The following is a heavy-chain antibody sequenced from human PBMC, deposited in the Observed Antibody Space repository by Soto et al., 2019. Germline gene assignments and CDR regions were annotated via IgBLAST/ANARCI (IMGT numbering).Heavy chain of an antibody. CDR2: INAGNGNT. CDR1: GYTFTSYA. D-gene: IGHD6-13*01. V-gene: IGHV1-3*01. Sequence: QVQLVQSGAEVKKPGASVKVSCKASGYTFTSYAMHWVRQAPGQRLEWMGWINAGNGNTKYSQKFQGRVTITRDTSASTAYMELSSLRSEDTAVYYCARGWRYSSSPVGFDPWGQGTLVTVSS. CDR3: ARGWRYSSSPVGFDP. J-gene: IGHJ5*02.